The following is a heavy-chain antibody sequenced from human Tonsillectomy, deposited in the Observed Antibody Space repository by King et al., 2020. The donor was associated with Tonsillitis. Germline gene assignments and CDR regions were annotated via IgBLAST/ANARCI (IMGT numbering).Heavy chain of an antibody. CDR3: ARDYDSSGYYPDAFDI. Sequence: MQLQESGPGLVKPSQTLSLTCAVSGGSISSGGYSWSWIRQPPGKGLEWIGYIYYSGSTYYNPSLKSRVTISVDTSKNHFSLNLSSVTAADTAVYYCARDYDSSGYYPDAFDIWGQGTMVTVSS. D-gene: IGHD3-22*01. J-gene: IGHJ3*02. CDR1: GGSISSGGYS. V-gene: IGHV4-30-4*07. CDR2: IYYSGST.